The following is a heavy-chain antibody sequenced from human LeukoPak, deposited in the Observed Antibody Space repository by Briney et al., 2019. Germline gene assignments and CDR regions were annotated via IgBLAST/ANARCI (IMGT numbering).Heavy chain of an antibody. V-gene: IGHV4-39*01. CDR2: LYYSGST. CDR3: ARHASVTRFAY. J-gene: IGHJ4*02. CDR1: GGSISSYY. D-gene: IGHD4-17*01. Sequence: SETLSLTCTVSGGSISSYYWGWIRQPPGKGLEWIGSLYYSGSTYWNPSLKSRVTISVDTSKNQFSLNLSSVTAADTAVYYCARHASVTRFAYWGQGTLVTVSS.